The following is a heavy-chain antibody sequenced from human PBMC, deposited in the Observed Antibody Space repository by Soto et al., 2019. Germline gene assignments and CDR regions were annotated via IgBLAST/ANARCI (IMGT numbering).Heavy chain of an antibody. CDR1: GFTFSHCW. V-gene: IGHV3-7*01. D-gene: IGHD6-19*01. Sequence: EEHLGESGGGLVQPGGSLRLSCATSGFTFSHCWMSWVRQAPGKGLEWVANINQDGSEQYYVDPVKGRFTVSRDNAKNSLYLEMNNMRADVTAMYYCTQAETGRYSCSGNSYGRDYWGQGTLVTVSS. CDR2: INQDGSEQ. CDR3: TQAETGRYSCSGNSYGRDY. J-gene: IGHJ4*02.